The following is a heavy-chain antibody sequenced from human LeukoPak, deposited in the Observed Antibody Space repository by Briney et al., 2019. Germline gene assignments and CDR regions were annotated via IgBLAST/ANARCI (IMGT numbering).Heavy chain of an antibody. V-gene: IGHV1-2*02. CDR2: INPNSGGT. D-gene: IGHD3-22*01. CDR3: ARPEIYDSSGYYYFGY. Sequence: GASVKVSCKASGYTFTCYYMHWVRQAPGQGLEWMGWINPNSGGTNYAQKFQGRVTMTRDTSISTAYMELSRLRSDDTAVYYCARPEIYDSSGYYYFGYWGQGTLVTVSS. J-gene: IGHJ4*02. CDR1: GYTFTCYY.